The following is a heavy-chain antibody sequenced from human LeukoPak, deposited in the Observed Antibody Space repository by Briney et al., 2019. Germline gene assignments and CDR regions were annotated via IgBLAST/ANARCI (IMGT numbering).Heavy chain of an antibody. Sequence: PGGSLRLSCEASGFTFSSYAMHWVRQAPGQGLEWVAVISYDGSNKYYADYVKGRFTMSRDNSKNTLYLQLNSLRAEDTAVYYCARHLYTSVLEFFQHWGQGTLVTVSS. J-gene: IGHJ1*01. CDR1: GFTFSSYA. CDR3: ARHLYTSVLEFFQH. V-gene: IGHV3-30-3*01. D-gene: IGHD6-19*01. CDR2: ISYDGSNK.